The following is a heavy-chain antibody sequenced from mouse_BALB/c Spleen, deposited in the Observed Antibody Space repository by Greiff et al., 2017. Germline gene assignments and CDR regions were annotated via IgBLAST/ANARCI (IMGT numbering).Heavy chain of an antibody. D-gene: IGHD1-2*01. CDR1: GFSLTSYG. CDR2: IWAGGST. Sequence: VQLQQSGPGLVAPSQSLSITCTVSGFSLTSYGVHWVRQPPGKGLEWLGLIWAGGSTNYNSALMSRLSISKDNSKSQVFLKMNSLQTDDTAMYYCARDRGFTTATWFAYWGQGTLVTVSA. V-gene: IGHV2-9*02. J-gene: IGHJ3*01. CDR3: ARDRGFTTATWFAY.